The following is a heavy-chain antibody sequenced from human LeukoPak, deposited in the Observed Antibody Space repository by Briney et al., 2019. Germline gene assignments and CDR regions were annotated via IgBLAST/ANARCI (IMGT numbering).Heavy chain of an antibody. CDR1: GFTISNYY. CDR3: ARGGPATTIDY. Sequence: GGSLRLSCAASGFTISNYYMSWVRQAPGKGLEWVSVIYTGGNTYYTDAVKGRFTISRHNSKNTLYLQMNNLRAEDTAVYYCARGGPATTIDYWGQGTLVTVSS. J-gene: IGHJ4*02. V-gene: IGHV3-53*04. CDR2: IYTGGNT. D-gene: IGHD1-1*01.